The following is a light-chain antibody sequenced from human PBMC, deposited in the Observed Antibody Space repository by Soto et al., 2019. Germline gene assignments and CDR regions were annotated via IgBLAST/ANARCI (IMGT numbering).Light chain of an antibody. J-gene: IGKJ5*01. Sequence: EILMTQSPVPRSVSRGERATLPCRASQSVSSNLAWYQQXPGQAPXXLISYASSRATGIPARFSGSGSGTDFTLTIRSLKSEDYAVDYCQQYNNWLSFGQGTRLDI. CDR2: YAS. CDR1: QSVSSN. V-gene: IGKV3-15*01. CDR3: QQYNNWLS.